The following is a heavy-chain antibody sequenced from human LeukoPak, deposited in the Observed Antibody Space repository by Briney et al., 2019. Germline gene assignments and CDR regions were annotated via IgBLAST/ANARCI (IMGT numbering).Heavy chain of an antibody. V-gene: IGHV1-46*01. CDR3: ARRKGQTGGFDY. CDR1: GYTFTSYY. J-gene: IGHJ4*02. Sequence: ASEKVSCKASGYTFTSYYMLWVVQAPGQGLEWMGIINSSGGSTSHEQKLPGRVTITMAMSTSTVYMELSSLRSEATAVYYCARRKGQTGGFDYWRQGTLVTVSS. CDR2: INSSGGST. D-gene: IGHD1-1*01.